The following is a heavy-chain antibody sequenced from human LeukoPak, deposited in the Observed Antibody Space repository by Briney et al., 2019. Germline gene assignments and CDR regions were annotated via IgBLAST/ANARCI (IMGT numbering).Heavy chain of an antibody. J-gene: IGHJ4*02. CDR1: GGSLSNSY. V-gene: IGHV4-59*01. CDR2: IYYSGST. CDR3: ARVPRSLSSTGWSDY. D-gene: IGHD6-19*01. Sequence: SGTLSLTCSVSGGSLSNSYWTWIRQPPGKGLESIGYIYYSGSTNYNHSLKSRVTISIDTSKTQFSLRLSSVTAADTAVYYCARVPRSLSSTGWSDYWGQGTLVTVSS.